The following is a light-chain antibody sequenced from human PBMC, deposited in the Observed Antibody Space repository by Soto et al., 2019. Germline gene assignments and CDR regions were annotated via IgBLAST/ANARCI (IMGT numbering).Light chain of an antibody. V-gene: IGKV3-20*01. J-gene: IGKJ3*01. CDR1: QSVSSSY. CDR3: QQYAESPLT. Sequence: EIALTQSPGTLSLSPGERATLSCRASQSVSSSYLAWYQQKPGQAPRLLIYGASSRATGIPDRFIGSGSGTDFALTISRLEPEDFAVYYCQQYAESPLTFGPGTKVDI. CDR2: GAS.